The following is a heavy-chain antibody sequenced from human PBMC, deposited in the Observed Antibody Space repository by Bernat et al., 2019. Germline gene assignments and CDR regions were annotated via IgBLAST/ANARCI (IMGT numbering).Heavy chain of an antibody. Sequence: QAQLQQWGAGLLKPSETLSLTCAVYGGSFSGYYWSWIRQPPGKGLEWIGEINHSGSTNYNPSLKSRVTISVDTSKNQFSLKLSSVTAADTAVYYCARGRFWSGYTVDYWGQGTLVTVSS. V-gene: IGHV4-34*01. CDR1: GGSFSGYY. J-gene: IGHJ4*02. CDR3: ARGRFWSGYTVDY. D-gene: IGHD3-3*01. CDR2: INHSGST.